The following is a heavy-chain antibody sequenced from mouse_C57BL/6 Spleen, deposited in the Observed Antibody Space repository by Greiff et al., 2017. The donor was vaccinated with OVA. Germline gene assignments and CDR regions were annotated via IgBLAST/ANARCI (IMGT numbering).Heavy chain of an antibody. V-gene: IGHV5-9-1*02. J-gene: IGHJ1*03. Sequence: EVQRVESGEGLVKPGGSLKLSCAASGFTFSSYAMSWVRQTPEKRMEWVAYISSGGDYIYYADTVKGRFTISRDNARNTLYLQMSSLKSEDTAMYYCTREDDYAWYFDVWGTGTTVTVSS. CDR3: TREDDYAWYFDV. CDR1: GFTFSSYA. D-gene: IGHD2-4*01. CDR2: ISSGGDYI.